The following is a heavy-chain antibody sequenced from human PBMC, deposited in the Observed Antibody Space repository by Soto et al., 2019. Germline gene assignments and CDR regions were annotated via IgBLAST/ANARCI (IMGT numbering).Heavy chain of an antibody. Sequence: QVQLLESGGGVVQSGRSLRLSCAASGFTFSGSEMHWVRQAPDKGLEWVAFISYDGDNKYYADSVKGRFTVSRDNSRNTLHLQMDSLRPEDTAVYYCARASYFPEKTAYYAKSFKWFDPWGQGTLLTVSS. J-gene: IGHJ5*02. V-gene: IGHV3-30*14. CDR1: GFTFSGSE. CDR3: ARASYFPEKTAYYAKSFKWFDP. CDR2: ISYDGDNK. D-gene: IGHD3-9*01.